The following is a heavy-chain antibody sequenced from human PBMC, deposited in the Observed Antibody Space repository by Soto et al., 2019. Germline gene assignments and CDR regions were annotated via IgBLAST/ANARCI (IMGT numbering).Heavy chain of an antibody. Sequence: EVQLVQSGAEVKKPGESLKISCKGSGYSFTSYWIGWVRQMPGKGLEWMGIIYPGDSDTRYSPSFQGQVTISADKSISTAYLQWSSLKASDTAMYYCARRVLTGSLSGALDNWFDPWGQGTLVTVSS. CDR3: ARRVLTGSLSGALDNWFDP. CDR2: IYPGDSDT. CDR1: GYSFTSYW. J-gene: IGHJ5*02. D-gene: IGHD3-9*01. V-gene: IGHV5-51*01.